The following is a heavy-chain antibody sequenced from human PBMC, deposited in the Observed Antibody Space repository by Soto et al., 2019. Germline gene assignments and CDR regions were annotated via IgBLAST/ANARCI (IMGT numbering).Heavy chain of an antibody. CDR3: ARQTDDSYTFNAFDI. V-gene: IGHV4-39*01. CDR1: GGSISGNFYY. CDR2: IYYRGST. J-gene: IGHJ3*02. D-gene: IGHD3-16*01. Sequence: SETLSLTCTVSGGSISGNFYYWGWIRQPPGKGLQWIGNIYYRGSTNYNPSLKSPVTISVDTSKNQFSLKLSSVTAADTAVYYCARQTDDSYTFNAFDIWGQGTMVTVSS.